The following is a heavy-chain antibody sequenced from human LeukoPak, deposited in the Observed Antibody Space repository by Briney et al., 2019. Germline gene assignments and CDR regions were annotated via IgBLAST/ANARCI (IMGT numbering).Heavy chain of an antibody. V-gene: IGHV3-53*01. Sequence: PGGSLRLSCAASGFTVSSNYMSWVRQAPGKGLEWVSVIYSGGSTYYADSVKGRFTISRDNAKNTLYLQMNSLRAEDTAVYYCARNPLLWFGANWFDPWGQGTLVTVSS. CDR1: GFTVSSNY. J-gene: IGHJ5*02. D-gene: IGHD3-10*01. CDR2: IYSGGST. CDR3: ARNPLLWFGANWFDP.